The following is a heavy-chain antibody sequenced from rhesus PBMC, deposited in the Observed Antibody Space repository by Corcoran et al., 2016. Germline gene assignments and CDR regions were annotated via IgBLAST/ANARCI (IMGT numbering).Heavy chain of an antibody. V-gene: IGHV1-198*02. D-gene: IGHD3-3*01. Sequence: QVQLVQSGAEVKKPGASVKVSCKASGFTFGSYAINWVRQAPGQGLEWMGVIIPLVGITDYAKKFQGRVRITADTSTSTAYVELSRLISEDTAVYYCVRGQIFRLVTPTYFEFWGQGALVTVSS. CDR1: GFTFGSYA. CDR3: VRGQIFRLVTPTYFEF. CDR2: IIPLVGIT. J-gene: IGHJ1*01.